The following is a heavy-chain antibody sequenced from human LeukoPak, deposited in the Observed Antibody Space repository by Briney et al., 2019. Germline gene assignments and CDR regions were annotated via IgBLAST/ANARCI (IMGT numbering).Heavy chain of an antibody. J-gene: IGHJ4*02. D-gene: IGHD7-27*01. CDR1: GFTVSSNY. Sequence: PGGSLRLSCAASGFTVSSNYMSWVRQAPGKGLEWVSVIYSGGSTYYVDSVKGRFTISRDNSKNTLYLQMNSLRAEDTAVYYCAGDAVQNWGQGFDYWGQGTLVTVSS. CDR3: AGDAVQNWGQGFDY. CDR2: IYSGGST. V-gene: IGHV3-66*01.